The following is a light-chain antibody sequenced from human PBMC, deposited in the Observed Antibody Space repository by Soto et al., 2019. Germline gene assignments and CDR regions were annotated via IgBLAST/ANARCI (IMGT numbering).Light chain of an antibody. CDR2: DVS. J-gene: IGKJ1*01. CDR1: QNISSY. CDR3: QQRSHWPRT. Sequence: EIALTQSQATLSLCSGERATISWRASQNISSYLIWYQQKPGQAPRLLIYDVSNRATGIPARFSGSGSGTDFSLTISSLEPEDFAVYYCQQRSHWPRTFGQGTKVDI. V-gene: IGKV3-11*01.